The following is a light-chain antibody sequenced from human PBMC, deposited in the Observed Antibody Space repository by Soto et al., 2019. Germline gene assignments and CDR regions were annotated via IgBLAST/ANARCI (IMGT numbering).Light chain of an antibody. J-gene: IGKJ1*01. CDR3: QQYNSYSWT. CDR1: QSISSW. V-gene: IGKV1-5*01. Sequence: DIQMTQSPSTLSGSVGDRVTITCRASQSISSWLAWYQQKPGKAPKLXIYDASSLESGVPSRFSGSGSGTEFTLTISSLQPDDFATYYCQQYNSYSWTFGQGTKVDIK. CDR2: DAS.